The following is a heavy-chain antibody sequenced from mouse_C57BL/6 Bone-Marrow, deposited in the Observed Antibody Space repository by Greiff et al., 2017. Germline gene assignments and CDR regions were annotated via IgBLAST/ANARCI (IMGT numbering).Heavy chain of an antibody. CDR1: GFTFSDYY. CDR3: ARHSDYYGSSLDY. V-gene: IGHV5-12*01. J-gene: IGHJ2*01. Sequence: DVKLVESGGGLVQPGGSLKLSCAASGFTFSDYYMYWVRQTPEKRLEWVAYISNGGGSTYYPDTVKGRFTISRDNAKNTLYLQMSRLKSEDTAMYYCARHSDYYGSSLDYWGQGTTLTVSS. D-gene: IGHD1-1*01. CDR2: ISNGGGST.